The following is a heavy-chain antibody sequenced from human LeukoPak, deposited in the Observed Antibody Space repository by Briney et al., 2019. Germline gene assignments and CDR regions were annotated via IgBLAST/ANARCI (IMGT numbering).Heavy chain of an antibody. CDR1: GGSFSGYY. CDR3: ARARQGWFDP. CDR2: INHSGST. J-gene: IGHJ5*02. V-gene: IGHV4-34*01. Sequence: PSETLSLTCAVYGGSFSGYYWSWIRQPPGKGLEWIGEINHSGSTNYNPSLKSRVTISGDTSKNQFSLKLNSVTAADTAVYYCARARQGWFDPWGQGTLVTVSS.